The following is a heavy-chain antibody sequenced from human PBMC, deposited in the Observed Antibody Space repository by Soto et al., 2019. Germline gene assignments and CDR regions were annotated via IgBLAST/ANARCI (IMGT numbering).Heavy chain of an antibody. CDR1: GGSISSGGYY. CDR2: IYYSGST. J-gene: IGHJ2*01. CDR3: ARAFKIFGVDNWYFDL. D-gene: IGHD3-3*01. V-gene: IGHV4-31*03. Sequence: QVQLQESGPGLVKPSQTLSLTCTVSGGSISSGGYYWSWIRQHPGKGLEWIGYIYYSGSTYYNPSLKSRVTISVDTSKNQCSLKLSSVTAADTAVYYCARAFKIFGVDNWYFDLWGRGTLVTVSS.